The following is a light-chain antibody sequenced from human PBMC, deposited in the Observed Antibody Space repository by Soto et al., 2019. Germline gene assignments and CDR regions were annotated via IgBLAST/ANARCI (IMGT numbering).Light chain of an antibody. CDR2: GVS. CDR1: QSVSTY. Sequence: DIQMTQYPSSLSASVGDRVTITCRASQSVSTYLNWYSQKSGGAPKLLIHGVSKLEYGTPSRFSGSGLATDFTLTINTLQPEYCAVYFCQQTYMVQYTFGQGTKVEI. V-gene: IGKV1-39*01. J-gene: IGKJ2*01. CDR3: QQTYMVQYT.